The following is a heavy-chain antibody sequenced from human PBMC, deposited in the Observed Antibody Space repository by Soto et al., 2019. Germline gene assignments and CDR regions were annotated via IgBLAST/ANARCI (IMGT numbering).Heavy chain of an antibody. Sequence: QVQLVQSGAEVKKPGSSVTVSCKASGGTFGNSAISWVRQAPGQGLEWMGGIIPIFPKPDYAQKFQGRDTITADESTPTAYMELTSLRSEDTAVYYCARDKDRQQLGGNYYYGIDVWGQGTTVTVSS. CDR3: ARDKDRQQLGGNYYYGIDV. CDR1: GGTFGNSA. V-gene: IGHV1-69*12. J-gene: IGHJ6*02. CDR2: IIPIFPKP. D-gene: IGHD3-3*02.